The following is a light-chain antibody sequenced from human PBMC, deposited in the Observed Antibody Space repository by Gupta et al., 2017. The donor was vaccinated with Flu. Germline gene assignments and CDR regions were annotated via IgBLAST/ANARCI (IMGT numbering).Light chain of an antibody. CDR3: QHYDSYSGT. J-gene: IGKJ3*01. CDR2: QAS. Sequence: DIQMTQSPSTLSASAGDRVTITCRASQSISNWLAWYQQKPGKAPNLLIYQASNLETGVPSRFSGSGSGTEFTLTISSLQPDDFATYYCQHYDSYSGTFGPGTKVDIK. CDR1: QSISNW. V-gene: IGKV1-5*03.